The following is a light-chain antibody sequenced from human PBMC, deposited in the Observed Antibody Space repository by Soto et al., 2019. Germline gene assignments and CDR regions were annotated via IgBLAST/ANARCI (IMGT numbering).Light chain of an antibody. CDR2: DAS. J-gene: IGKJ1*01. Sequence: EIVLTQSPATLSLSPGERATLSCRASQSVSSYLAWYQQKPGQAPRLLIYDASNRATGIPDRFSGSGSGTDFTLTISRLEPEDFAVYYCQQYDSSPKTFGQGTKVDTK. CDR1: QSVSSY. CDR3: QQYDSSPKT. V-gene: IGKV3-20*01.